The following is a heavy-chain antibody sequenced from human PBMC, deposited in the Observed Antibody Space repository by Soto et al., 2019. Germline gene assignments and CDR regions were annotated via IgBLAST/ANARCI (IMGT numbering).Heavy chain of an antibody. D-gene: IGHD6-19*01. J-gene: IGHJ6*03. CDR2: INPSGGST. V-gene: IGHV1-46*03. CDR3: ARDGRLGSGFYYYYMDV. Sequence: GASVKVSCKASGYTFTSYYMHWVRQAPGQGLERMGIINPSGGSTSYAQKFQGRVTMTRDTSTSTVYMELSSLRSEDTAVYYCARDGRLGSGFYYYYMDVWGKGTTVTVSS. CDR1: GYTFTSYY.